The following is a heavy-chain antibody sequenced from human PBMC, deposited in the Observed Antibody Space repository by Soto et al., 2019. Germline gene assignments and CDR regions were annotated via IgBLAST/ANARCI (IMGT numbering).Heavy chain of an antibody. CDR1: GGSISSSSYY. CDR3: ASKLYLNWFDP. J-gene: IGHJ5*02. Sequence: QLQLQESGPGLVKPSETLSLTCTVSGGSISSSSYYWGWIRQPPGKGLEWIGSIYYSGSTYYNPSLKSRVTISVDTSKNQFSLKLSSVTAADTAVYYCASKLYLNWFDPWGQGNLVTVSS. D-gene: IGHD2-2*02. V-gene: IGHV4-39*01. CDR2: IYYSGST.